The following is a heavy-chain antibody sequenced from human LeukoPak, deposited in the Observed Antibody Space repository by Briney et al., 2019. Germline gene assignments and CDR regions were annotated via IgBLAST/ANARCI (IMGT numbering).Heavy chain of an antibody. J-gene: IGHJ5*01. D-gene: IGHD1-26*01. V-gene: IGHV1-2*02. CDR3: ARGTSGSFYS. Sequence: ASVKVSCKTSGYTFTGYYMHWVRQAPGQGLEWMGWINPNSGDRNDAQKFQGRVTMTRDTSISTAYMELSRLRSDDTAVYYCARGTSGSFYSWGQGTLVTVSS. CDR1: GYTFTGYY. CDR2: INPNSGDR.